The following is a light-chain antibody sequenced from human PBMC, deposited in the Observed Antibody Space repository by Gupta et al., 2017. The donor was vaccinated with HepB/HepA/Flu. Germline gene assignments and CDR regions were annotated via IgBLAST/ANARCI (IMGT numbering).Light chain of an antibody. J-gene: IGKJ1*01. CDR1: QSVTKNY. Sequence: EIVQTQSPGTLCLSSGERATLSCRASQSVTKNYLSWYQQIAGQAPRLLIYAASTRATGIPDWFSGSGAGTVFTLIISRLEQEDFVVYYCQQNGYSPITFGQGTQVEIK. CDR3: QQNGYSPIT. CDR2: AAS. V-gene: IGKV3-20*01.